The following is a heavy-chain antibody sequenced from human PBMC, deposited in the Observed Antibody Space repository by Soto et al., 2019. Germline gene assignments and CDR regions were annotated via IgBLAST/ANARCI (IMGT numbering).Heavy chain of an antibody. CDR2: INEDGSQK. CDR3: ARVGRYDI. J-gene: IGHJ3*02. CDR1: EFSFRSYW. Sequence: GGSLRLSCAASEFSFRSYWMTWVRQAPGKGLEWVALINEDGSQKYYVGSVKGRFIISRDNAKDSVYMQMDSLRAGDTAVYFCARVGRYDIWSQGAMVTVS. V-gene: IGHV3-7*01.